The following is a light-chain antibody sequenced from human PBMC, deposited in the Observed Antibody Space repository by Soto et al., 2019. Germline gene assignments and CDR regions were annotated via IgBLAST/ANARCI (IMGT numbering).Light chain of an antibody. CDR1: SSDIGGYDY. V-gene: IGLV2-14*01. CDR2: DVN. Sequence: QSALTQPASVSGSPGQSITLSCTGTSSDIGGYDYVSWYQRHPGKAPKLIIYDVNNRPSGVSNRFSGSKSGNTASLTISGLQAEDEADYYCNSYASGSSHVVFVGGTKLTVL. J-gene: IGLJ2*01. CDR3: NSYASGSSHVV.